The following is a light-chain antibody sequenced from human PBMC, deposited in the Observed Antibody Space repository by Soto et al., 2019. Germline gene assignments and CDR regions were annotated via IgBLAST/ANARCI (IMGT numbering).Light chain of an antibody. CDR3: QQYAASPST. Sequence: DIVLTQSPGTLSLSPGERATLSCRASQTVTNNYLAWYQRKPGQAPRLLIYAASSRATDIPYRFSGSGSGTDFTLTITRLEPEDFVVYFCQQYAASPSTFGQGTKVEIK. V-gene: IGKV3-20*01. CDR1: QTVTNNY. CDR2: AAS. J-gene: IGKJ1*01.